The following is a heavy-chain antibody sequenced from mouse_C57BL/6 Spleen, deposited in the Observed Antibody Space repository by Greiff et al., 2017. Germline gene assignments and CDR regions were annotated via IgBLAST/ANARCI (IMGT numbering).Heavy chain of an antibody. D-gene: IGHD2-5*01. CDR3: ARNGYSNYDYAMDY. CDR2: IDPSDSYT. Sequence: QVQLQQPGAELVRPGTSVKLSCKASGYTFTSYWMHWVKQRLGQGLEWIGVIDPSDSYTNYNQKFKGKATLTVDTSSSTAYMQLSSLTSEDSAVYYCARNGYSNYDYAMDYWGQGTSVTVSS. J-gene: IGHJ4*01. V-gene: IGHV1-59*01. CDR1: GYTFTSYW.